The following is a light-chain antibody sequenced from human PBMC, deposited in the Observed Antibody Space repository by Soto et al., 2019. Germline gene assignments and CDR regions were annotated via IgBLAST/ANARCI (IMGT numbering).Light chain of an antibody. V-gene: IGKV1-5*01. CDR3: QQYNSYSQT. Sequence: DIQMTQSPSTLSASVGDRVTITCRASQSISSWLAWYQQKPGKAPKLLIYDASSLESGVPSRFSGSESGTEFTLTISSLQPDDFATYYCQQYNSYSQTFGQGTKLEIK. CDR2: DAS. CDR1: QSISSW. J-gene: IGKJ2*01.